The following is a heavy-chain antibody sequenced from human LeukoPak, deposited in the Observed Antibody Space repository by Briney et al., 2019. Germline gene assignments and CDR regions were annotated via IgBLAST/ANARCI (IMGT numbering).Heavy chain of an antibody. J-gene: IGHJ4*02. V-gene: IGHV1-18*01. CDR2: ISAYNGNT. CDR1: GGTFSSYA. Sequence: ASVKVSCKASGGTFSSYAISWVRQPPGQGLEWMGWISAYNGNTNYAQKLQGRVTMTTDTSTSTAYMELRSLRSDDTAVYYCARDNGLVLQYDYWGQGTLVTVSS. CDR3: ARDNGLVLQYDY. D-gene: IGHD3-9*01.